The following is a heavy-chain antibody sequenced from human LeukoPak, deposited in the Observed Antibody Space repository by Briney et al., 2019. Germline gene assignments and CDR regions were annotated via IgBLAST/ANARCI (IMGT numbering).Heavy chain of an antibody. J-gene: IGHJ2*01. Sequence: NASGPTLVKPTQTLTLTCTFSGFSLSTSGVGVGWIRQPPGKALEWLALIYWNDDKRYSPSLKSRLTITKDTSKNQVVLTMTNMDPVDTATYYCAHREETGDMGWYFDLWGRGTLVTVSS. V-gene: IGHV2-5*01. D-gene: IGHD7-27*01. CDR1: GFSLSTSGVG. CDR3: AHREETGDMGWYFDL. CDR2: IYWNDDK.